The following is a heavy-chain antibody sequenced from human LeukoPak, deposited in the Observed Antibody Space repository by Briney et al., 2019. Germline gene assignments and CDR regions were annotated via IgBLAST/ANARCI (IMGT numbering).Heavy chain of an antibody. CDR1: GFTFSSYA. CDR2: FGTRSTSV. Sequence: GGSLRLSCAXSGFTFSSYAMSWVRQAPGKGLEWVSSFGTRSTSVYHAGSVKGRFAISRDNAKNSLYLQMNSLRAEDTALYYCAREVSEGFDFWGQGTLVTVSS. CDR3: AREVSEGFDF. J-gene: IGHJ4*02. D-gene: IGHD3-22*01. V-gene: IGHV3-21*01.